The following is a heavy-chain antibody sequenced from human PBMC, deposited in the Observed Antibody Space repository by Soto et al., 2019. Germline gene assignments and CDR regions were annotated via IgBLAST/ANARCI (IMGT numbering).Heavy chain of an antibody. CDR1: GFTFSNYD. D-gene: IGHD3-22*01. Sequence: PGGSLRLSCAVSGFTFSNYDMNWVRQAPGKGLEWVAVISYDGSNKNYVDSVKGRFTISRDDSKNTLYLQMNSLRAEDTAVYYCARDALKKNYYDSSGYYWGQGTQVTVS. V-gene: IGHV3-30-3*01. J-gene: IGHJ4*02. CDR2: ISYDGSNK. CDR3: ARDALKKNYYDSSGYY.